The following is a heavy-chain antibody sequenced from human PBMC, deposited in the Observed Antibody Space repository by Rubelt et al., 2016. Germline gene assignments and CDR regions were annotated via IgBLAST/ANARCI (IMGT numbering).Heavy chain of an antibody. J-gene: IGHJ2*01. D-gene: IGHD1-26*01. Sequence: QVQLQQWGAGLLKPSETLSLTCAVYGGSFSGYYWSWIRQPPGKGLEWIGEINHSGSTNYNPSLKSRFTISVDTSKSQCSLKLSSVTAADTAVYYCARRRRYSGSSYWYFDLWGRGTLVTVSS. V-gene: IGHV4-34*01. CDR2: INHSGST. CDR3: ARRRRYSGSSYWYFDL. CDR1: GGSFSGYY.